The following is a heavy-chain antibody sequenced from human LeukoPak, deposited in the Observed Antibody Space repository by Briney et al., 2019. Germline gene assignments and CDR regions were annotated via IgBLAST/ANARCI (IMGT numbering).Heavy chain of an antibody. V-gene: IGHV4-59*08. CDR3: ARHLGSSVAAFDY. Sequence: SETLSLTCTVSGGSISSYYWSWIRQPPGKGLEWIGYIYYSGSTNYNPSFKSRVTISVDTSKNQFSLKLSSVTAADTAVYYCARHLGSSVAAFDYWGQGTLVTVSS. J-gene: IGHJ4*02. D-gene: IGHD6-6*01. CDR1: GGSISSYY. CDR2: IYYSGST.